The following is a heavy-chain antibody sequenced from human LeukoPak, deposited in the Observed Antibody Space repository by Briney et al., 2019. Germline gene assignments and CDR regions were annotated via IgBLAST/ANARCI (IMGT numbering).Heavy chain of an antibody. CDR3: ASQIMSSSRQAFDY. CDR1: GGSISSYY. Sequence: PSETLSLTCTVSGGSISSYYWSWIRQPPGKGLEWIGYIYYSGSTNYNPSFKSRVTISVDTSKNQFSLKLSSVTAADTAVYYCASQIMSSSRQAFDYWGQGTLVTVSS. D-gene: IGHD6-13*01. CDR2: IYYSGST. V-gene: IGHV4-59*01. J-gene: IGHJ4*02.